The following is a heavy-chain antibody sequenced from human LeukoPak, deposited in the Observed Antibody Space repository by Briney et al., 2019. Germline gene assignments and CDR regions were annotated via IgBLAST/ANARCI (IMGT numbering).Heavy chain of an antibody. Sequence: PSETLSLTCTVPGGSVSSSLYYWGWIRQPPGKGLEWLGNIFSSGTTYYNQSLKSRFTISVDTSKNQFSLKLRGVTAADTAVYYCARRKDEVTATFDYWGQGILVTVSS. V-gene: IGHV4-39*01. J-gene: IGHJ4*02. CDR3: ARRKDEVTATFDY. D-gene: IGHD2-21*02. CDR2: IFSSGTT. CDR1: GGSVSSSLYY.